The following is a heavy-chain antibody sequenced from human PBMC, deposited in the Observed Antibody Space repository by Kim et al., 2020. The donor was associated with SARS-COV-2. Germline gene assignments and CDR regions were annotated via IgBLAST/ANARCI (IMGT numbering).Heavy chain of an antibody. CDR3: ARRGAVAGNPVFDY. Sequence: SPSLRSRISFDADTSKNQFSLKVTSVTAADTAVYYCARRGAVAGNPVFDYWGQGILVTVSS. V-gene: IGHV4-39*01. J-gene: IGHJ4*02. D-gene: IGHD6-19*01.